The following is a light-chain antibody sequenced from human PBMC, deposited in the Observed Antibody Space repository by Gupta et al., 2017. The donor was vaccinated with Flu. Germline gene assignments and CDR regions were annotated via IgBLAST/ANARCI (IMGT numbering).Light chain of an antibody. CDR2: EAA. V-gene: IGKV3-11*01. CDR3: QQRSSRPRYT. CDR1: QSISTY. J-gene: IGKJ2*01. Sequence: ESATLSCRASQSISTYRAWDQKKPGQAPRLLMYEAAHRAAGIPVRFTGSGSGTDFTLTISSLEPEDFAIYYCQQRSSRPRYTFGQGTKLEIK.